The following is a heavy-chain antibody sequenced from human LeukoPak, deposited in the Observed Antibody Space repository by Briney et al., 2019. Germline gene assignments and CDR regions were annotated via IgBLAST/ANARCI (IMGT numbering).Heavy chain of an antibody. V-gene: IGHV1-2*02. CDR1: GYTFIGYY. J-gene: IGHJ6*03. Sequence: ASVKVSCKASGYTFIGYYMHWVRQAPGQGLEWMGWINPNSGGTNYAQKFQGRVTMTRDTSISTAYMELSRLRSDDTAVYYCARTSNYDSSGYPYYYYYMDVWGKGTTVTVSS. CDR3: ARTSNYDSSGYPYYYYYMDV. D-gene: IGHD3-22*01. CDR2: INPNSGGT.